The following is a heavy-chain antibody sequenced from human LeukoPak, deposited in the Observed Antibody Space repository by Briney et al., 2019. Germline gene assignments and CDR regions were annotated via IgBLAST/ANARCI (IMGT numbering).Heavy chain of an antibody. Sequence: APVKVSCKASGYTFTGYYMHWVRQAPGQGLEWMGRINPNSGGTNYAQKFQGRVTMTRDTSISTAYMELSRLRSDDTAVYYRARGYDSSGYGAFDIWGQGTMVTVSS. CDR2: INPNSGGT. D-gene: IGHD3-22*01. V-gene: IGHV1-2*06. J-gene: IGHJ3*02. CDR3: ARGYDSSGYGAFDI. CDR1: GYTFTGYY.